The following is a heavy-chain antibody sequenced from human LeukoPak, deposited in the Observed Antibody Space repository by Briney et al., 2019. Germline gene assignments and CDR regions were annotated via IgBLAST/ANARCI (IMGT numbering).Heavy chain of an antibody. D-gene: IGHD6-13*01. CDR1: GGSISSYY. CDR2: IYYSGST. CDR3: AREEQQHYYFDY. V-gene: IGHV4-59*01. J-gene: IGHJ4*02. Sequence: SETLSLTCTVSGGSISSYYWSWIRQPPGKGLEWIGYIYYSGSTNYNPSLKSRVTISVDTSKNQFSLKLSSVTAADTAVYYCAREEQQHYYFDYWGQGTLVTVSS.